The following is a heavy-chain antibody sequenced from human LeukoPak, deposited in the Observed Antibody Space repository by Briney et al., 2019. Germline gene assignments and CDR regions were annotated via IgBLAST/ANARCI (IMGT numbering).Heavy chain of an antibody. CDR2: ISSSGSTI. CDR3: DYRLLLDY. CDR1: GFTFSSYE. V-gene: IGHV3-48*03. Sequence: GGSLRLSCAASGFTFSSYEVNWVRQAPGKGLEWVSYISSSGSTIYYADSVKGRFTISRDNAKNSLYLQMNSLYYCARAQTYGDYRLLLDYWGQGTLVTVSS. D-gene: IGHD4-17*01. J-gene: IGHJ4*02.